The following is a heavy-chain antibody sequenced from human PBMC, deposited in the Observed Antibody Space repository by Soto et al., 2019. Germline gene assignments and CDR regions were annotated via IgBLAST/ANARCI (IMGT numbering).Heavy chain of an antibody. CDR2: IYHSGST. CDR3: ARGMVTGIATWFDS. Sequence: QVQLQESGPGLVKPSQTLSLTCSVSGGYISSGGDYWSWIRQLPGKGLEWIGYIYHSGSTHYDPSLKRRLSISIDTSKNQFSLKLTSVTAADTAVYYCARGMVTGIATWFDSWGQGAQVTVSS. V-gene: IGHV4-31*03. J-gene: IGHJ5*01. CDR1: GGYISSGGDY. D-gene: IGHD2-21*02.